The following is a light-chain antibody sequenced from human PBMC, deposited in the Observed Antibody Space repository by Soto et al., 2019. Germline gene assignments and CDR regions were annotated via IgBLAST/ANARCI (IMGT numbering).Light chain of an antibody. CDR1: QIVSSSF. CDR3: QQYDKSPWT. V-gene: IGKV3-20*01. CDR2: GTS. J-gene: IGKJ1*01. Sequence: EVVLTQSPGTLSLSPGERATLSCGASQIVSSSFLAWYQQKPGQAPRLLIHGTSSRATGIPDRFSGSGSGTDFTLTISRLEPEDFAVYYCQQYDKSPWTFGQGTKVEIK.